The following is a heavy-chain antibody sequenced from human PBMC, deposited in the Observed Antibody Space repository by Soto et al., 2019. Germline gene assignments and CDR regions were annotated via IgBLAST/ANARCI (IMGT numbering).Heavy chain of an antibody. D-gene: IGHD2-2*01. CDR1: GGSISNYY. J-gene: IGHJ5*02. CDR3: ARCSLVVVPAPGFDP. V-gene: IGHV4-59*12. CDR2: VYYSGNT. Sequence: SETLSLTCTISGGSISNYYWTWIRQTPGKGLEWIGYVYYSGNTNYNPSLKSRVSISVDMSKNQFSLKLSSVSAADTALYYCARCSLVVVPAPGFDPWGRGTLVTVSS.